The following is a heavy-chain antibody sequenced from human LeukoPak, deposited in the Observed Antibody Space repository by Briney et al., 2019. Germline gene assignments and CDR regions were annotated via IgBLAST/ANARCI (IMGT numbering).Heavy chain of an antibody. CDR1: GFTVSSNF. J-gene: IGHJ3*02. V-gene: IGHV3-66*01. Sequence: GGSLRLSCAASGFTVSSNFMSWVRQAPGKGREWVSVIYSGGNTYYADYVKGRFTISRDNSKNTLYLQMNNLRAEDTAVYHCARDRLPPLGAFDIWGQGTMVTVSS. CDR2: IYSGGNT. CDR3: ARDRLPPLGAFDI. D-gene: IGHD3-16*01.